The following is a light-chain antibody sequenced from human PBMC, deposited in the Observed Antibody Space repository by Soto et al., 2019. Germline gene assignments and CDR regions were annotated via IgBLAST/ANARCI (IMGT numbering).Light chain of an antibody. J-gene: IGKJ5*01. CDR1: QSISSW. V-gene: IGKV1-5*01. Sequence: DIQMTPSPSTLSASVVDRVTITCRASQSISSWLAWYQQKPGKAPKLLIYDASSLESGVPSRFSGSGSGTDFTLTISSLQREDFATYYCQQYNSYPITFGQGTRLEI. CDR3: QQYNSYPIT. CDR2: DAS.